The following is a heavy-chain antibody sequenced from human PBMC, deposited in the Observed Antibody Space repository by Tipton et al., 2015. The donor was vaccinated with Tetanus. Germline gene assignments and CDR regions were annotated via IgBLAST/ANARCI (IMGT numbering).Heavy chain of an antibody. Sequence: TLSLTCTVSGGSISSSRYYWGWIRQPPGKGLEWIGSIYYSGSTYYNPPLKSRVPISVDTSKNLFSLMLSSVTAADTAVYYYARCYVLLWFGELRDAFDIWGQGTMVTVSS. J-gene: IGHJ3*02. CDR2: IYYSGST. D-gene: IGHD3-10*01. CDR3: ARCYVLLWFGELRDAFDI. V-gene: IGHV4-39*01. CDR1: GGSISSSRYY.